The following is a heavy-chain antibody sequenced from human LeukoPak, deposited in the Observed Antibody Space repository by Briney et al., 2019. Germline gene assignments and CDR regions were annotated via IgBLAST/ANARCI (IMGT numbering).Heavy chain of an antibody. V-gene: IGHV1-18*01. D-gene: IGHD4-17*01. CDR3: AREKDYGDYSNWFDP. CDR2: ISAYNGNT. Sequence: GASVKVSCKASGYTFTSYGISWVRQAPGQGLEWMGWISAYNGNTNYAQKLQGRVTMTTDTSTSTAYMELSRLRSDDTAVYYCAREKDYGDYSNWFDPWGQGTLVTVSS. J-gene: IGHJ5*02. CDR1: GYTFTSYG.